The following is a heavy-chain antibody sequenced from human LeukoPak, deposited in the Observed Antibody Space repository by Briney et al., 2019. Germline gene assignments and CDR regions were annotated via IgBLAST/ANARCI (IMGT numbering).Heavy chain of an antibody. Sequence: SETLSLTCAVYGGSFSGYYWSWIRQPPGKGLEWIGEINHSGSTNYNPSLKSRVTISVDTSKNQFSLKLSSVTAADTAVYYRARGRGYGAGFSDYWGQGTLVTVSS. CDR3: ARGRGYGAGFSDY. J-gene: IGHJ4*02. V-gene: IGHV4-34*01. CDR1: GGSFSGYY. CDR2: INHSGST. D-gene: IGHD4-17*01.